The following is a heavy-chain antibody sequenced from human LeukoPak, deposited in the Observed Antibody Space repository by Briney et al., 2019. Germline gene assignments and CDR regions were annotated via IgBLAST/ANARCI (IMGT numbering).Heavy chain of an antibody. Sequence: SETLSLTCTVSGGSISSYYWSWIRQPPGKGLEWIGYIYYSGSTNYSPSLKSRVTISVDTSKNQFSLKLISVTAADTAAYYCARYRAYCGGDCSPGDFDYWGQGTLVTVSS. CDR1: GGSISSYY. CDR3: ARYRAYCGGDCSPGDFDY. V-gene: IGHV4-59*08. D-gene: IGHD2-21*02. J-gene: IGHJ4*02. CDR2: IYYSGST.